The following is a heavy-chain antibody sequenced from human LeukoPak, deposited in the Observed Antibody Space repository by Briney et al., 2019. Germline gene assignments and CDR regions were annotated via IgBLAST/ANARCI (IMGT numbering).Heavy chain of an antibody. CDR1: GFTFSSYG. V-gene: IGHV3-30*18. CDR3: AKSGICSGGSCFHDAFDI. CDR2: ISYDGSNK. J-gene: IGHJ3*02. Sequence: GGSLRLSCAASGFTFSSYGMHWVRQAPGKGLEWVAVISYDGSNKYYADSVKGRFTISRDNSKNTLYLQMNGLRAEDTAVYYCAKSGICSGGSCFHDAFDIWGQGTMVTVSS. D-gene: IGHD2-15*01.